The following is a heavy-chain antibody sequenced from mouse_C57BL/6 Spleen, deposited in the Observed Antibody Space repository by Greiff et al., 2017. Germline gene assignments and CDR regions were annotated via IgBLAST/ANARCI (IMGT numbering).Heavy chain of an antibody. V-gene: IGHV5-9-1*02. J-gene: IGHJ4*01. Sequence: EVKLVESGEGLVKPGGSLKLSCAASGFTFSSYAMSWVRQTPEKRLEWVAYISSGGDYIYYADTVKGRFTISRDNARNTLYLQMSSLKSEDTAMYYCTRDYYGSTLYYYAMDYWGQGTSVTVSS. CDR3: TRDYYGSTLYYYAMDY. CDR1: GFTFSSYA. D-gene: IGHD1-1*01. CDR2: ISSGGDYI.